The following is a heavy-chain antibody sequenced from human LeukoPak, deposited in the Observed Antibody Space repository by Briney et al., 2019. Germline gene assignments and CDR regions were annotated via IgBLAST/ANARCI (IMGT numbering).Heavy chain of an antibody. CDR1: GFTFSSYE. CDR3: AREPVVTGNFDY. V-gene: IGHV3-48*03. Sequence: TGGSLRLSCAASGFTFSSYEMNWVRQAPGKGLEWVSYISSSGSTIYYADSVKGRFTISRDNAKNSLYQQMNSLRAEDTAVYYCAREPVVTGNFDYWGQGTLVTVSS. CDR2: ISSSGSTI. J-gene: IGHJ4*02. D-gene: IGHD4-23*01.